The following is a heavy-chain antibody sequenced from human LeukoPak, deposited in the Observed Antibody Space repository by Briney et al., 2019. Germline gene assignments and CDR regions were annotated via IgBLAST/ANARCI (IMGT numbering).Heavy chain of an antibody. D-gene: IGHD4-17*01. V-gene: IGHV3-7*03. CDR1: GFTFSSYW. CDR2: INQDGSQK. Sequence: GGSLRLSCAVSGFTFSSYWMSWFRQAPGKGLEWVANINQDGSQKFSVDSVKGRFTISRDNAKNSLSLQMNSLRVEDTAVYYCARDWFDGDYDRFDYWGQGTLVTVSP. CDR3: ARDWFDGDYDRFDY. J-gene: IGHJ4*02.